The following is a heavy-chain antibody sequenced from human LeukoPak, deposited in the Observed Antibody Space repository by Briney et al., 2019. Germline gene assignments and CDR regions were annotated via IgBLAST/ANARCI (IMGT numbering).Heavy chain of an antibody. CDR2: IWYDGSSK. V-gene: IGHV3-33*08. D-gene: IGHD6-19*01. CDR3: AKSSTYSSGAHAYDI. Sequence: GGSLRLSCTASGFIFSSNGMHWVRQAPGKGLEWVAVIWYDGSSKYYADPVKGRFTISRDTSKNTLYLQMNSLRAEDTAVYYCAKSSTYSSGAHAYDIWGQGTLVTVSS. CDR1: GFIFSSNG. J-gene: IGHJ3*02.